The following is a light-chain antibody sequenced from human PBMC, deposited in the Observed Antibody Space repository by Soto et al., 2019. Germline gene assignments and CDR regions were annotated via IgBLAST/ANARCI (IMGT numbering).Light chain of an antibody. J-gene: IGLJ1*01. CDR2: NNN. Sequence: QSAVTQSPSASGTPGQRVAISCSGGSSNIGSHFVNWYQQVPGAAPKLLIYNNNQRPSGVPDRFSGSKSGTSASLAISGLQSEDEADYYCAAWDDRLNGYVFGTGTKLTVL. CDR3: AAWDDRLNGYV. V-gene: IGLV1-44*01. CDR1: SSNIGSHF.